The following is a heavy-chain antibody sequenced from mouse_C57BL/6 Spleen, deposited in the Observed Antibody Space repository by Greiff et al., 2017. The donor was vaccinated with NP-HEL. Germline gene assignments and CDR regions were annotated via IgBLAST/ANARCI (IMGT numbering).Heavy chain of an antibody. CDR2: IWTGGGT. J-gene: IGHJ2*01. D-gene: IGHD1-1*01. CDR3: ARNLGHTVVDPLYYFDY. Sequence: VQLVESGPGLVAPSQSLSITCTVSGFSLTSYAISWVRQPPGKGLEWLGVIWTGGGTHYNSALKSRLIISKDNSKSQVFLKMNSLQTYDTARYYCARNLGHTVVDPLYYFDYWGQGTTLTVSS. CDR1: GFSLTSYA. V-gene: IGHV2-9-1*01.